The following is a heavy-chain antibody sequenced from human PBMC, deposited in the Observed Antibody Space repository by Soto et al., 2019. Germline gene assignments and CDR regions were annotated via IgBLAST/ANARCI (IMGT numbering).Heavy chain of an antibody. Sequence: PSETLSLTCSGSGGSISIGYYYLSWIRQPPGKGLEWIGNIYYSGNTYYNPSLKSRLIISIDTSKNQFSLKVGSVTAADTAVYYCAKDLGDIVVVVADPYLYDYSGQGTLVTVSS. CDR3: AKDLGDIVVVVADPYLYDY. J-gene: IGHJ4*02. CDR2: IYYSGNT. D-gene: IGHD2-15*01. V-gene: IGHV4-30-4*01. CDR1: GGSISIGYYY.